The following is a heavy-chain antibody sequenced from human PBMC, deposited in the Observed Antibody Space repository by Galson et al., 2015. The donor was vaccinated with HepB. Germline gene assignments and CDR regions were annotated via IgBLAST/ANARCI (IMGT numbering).Heavy chain of an antibody. D-gene: IGHD2-21*01. CDR2: IIPILTTT. CDR1: GGTFSSYA. Sequence: SVKVSCKASGGTFSSYAISWVRQAPGQGLEWMGGIIPILTTTNYAQKFQDRVTITADESTSTAYLELSSLRSEDTAVYYCATTAHDSNLWSTYWYYFADWGQGTLVTVSS. CDR3: ATTAHDSNLWSTYWYYFAD. J-gene: IGHJ4*02. V-gene: IGHV1-69*13.